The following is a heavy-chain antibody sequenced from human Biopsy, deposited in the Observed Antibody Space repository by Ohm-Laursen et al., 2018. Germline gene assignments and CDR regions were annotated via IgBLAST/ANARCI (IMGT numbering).Heavy chain of an antibody. Sequence: SETLSLTCTVSGGPISSDYWSWIRQTPGKGLEWIGYIYYSGSTNYNPSLKSRVTISADTSKNQFSLRLSSVTAADTAVYYCALGGGSYVNFDYWGQGTLVTVSS. CDR1: GGPISSDY. V-gene: IGHV4-59*01. J-gene: IGHJ4*02. D-gene: IGHD1-26*01. CDR2: IYYSGST. CDR3: ALGGGSYVNFDY.